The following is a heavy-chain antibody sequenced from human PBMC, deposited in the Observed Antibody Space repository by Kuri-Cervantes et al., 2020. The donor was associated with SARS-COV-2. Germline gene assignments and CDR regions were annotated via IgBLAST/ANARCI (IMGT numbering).Heavy chain of an antibody. D-gene: IGHD6-13*01. CDR3: SRGSYSSSWYPPKSYYYYYYMDV. CDR2: IYYSGST. Sequence: SETLSLTCTVSGDSIRNYYYSWIRQPPGKGLEWIGYIYYSGSTNYNPSLKSRVTISVDKSKNQFSLKLSSVTAADTAVYYCSRGSYSSSWYPPKSYYYYYYMDVWGKGTTVTVSS. J-gene: IGHJ6*03. V-gene: IGHV4-59*01. CDR1: GDSIRNYY.